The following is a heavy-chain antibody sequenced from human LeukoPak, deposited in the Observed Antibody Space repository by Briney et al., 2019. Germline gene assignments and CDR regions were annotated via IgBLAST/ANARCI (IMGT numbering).Heavy chain of an antibody. Sequence: PSETLSLTCAVYGGSFSGYYWSWIRQPPGKGLEWIGGINHSGSTNYNPSLKSRVTISVDTSKNQFSLKLSSVTAADTAVYYCARGGEGATPYYYYYMDVWGKGTTVTVSS. D-gene: IGHD1-26*01. J-gene: IGHJ6*03. CDR1: GGSFSGYY. CDR2: INHSGST. CDR3: ARGGEGATPYYYYYMDV. V-gene: IGHV4-34*01.